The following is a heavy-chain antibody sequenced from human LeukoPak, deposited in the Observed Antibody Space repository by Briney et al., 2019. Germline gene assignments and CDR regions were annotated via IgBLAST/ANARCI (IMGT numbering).Heavy chain of an antibody. J-gene: IGHJ3*02. CDR1: GGSISSSSYY. CDR3: ASGYYYDSSDDAFDI. Sequence: SETLSLTCTVSGGSISSSSYYWGWIRQPPGKGLEWIGRIYTSGSTNYNPSLKSRVTISVDTSKNQFSLKLSSVTAADTAVYYCASGYYYDSSDDAFDIWGQGTMVTVSS. V-gene: IGHV4-39*07. D-gene: IGHD3-22*01. CDR2: IYTSGST.